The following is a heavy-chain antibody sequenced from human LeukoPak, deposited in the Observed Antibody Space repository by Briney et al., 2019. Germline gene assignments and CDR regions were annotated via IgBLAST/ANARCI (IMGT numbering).Heavy chain of an antibody. V-gene: IGHV3-30*02. CDR1: GLTFSSYG. D-gene: IGHD7-27*01. Sequence: PGGSLRLSCAASGLTFSSYGMHWARQAPGKGLEWVAFIRYDGSNKYYADSVKGRFTISRDNSKNTLYLQMNSLRAEDTAVYYCAKEPGGGLGILDYWGQGTLVTVSS. CDR2: IRYDGSNK. J-gene: IGHJ4*02. CDR3: AKEPGGGLGILDY.